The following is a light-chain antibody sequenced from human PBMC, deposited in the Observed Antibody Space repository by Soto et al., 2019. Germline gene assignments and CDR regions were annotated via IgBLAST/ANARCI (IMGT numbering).Light chain of an antibody. J-gene: IGLJ2*01. V-gene: IGLV2-14*01. CDR3: SSYTSSSTL. Sequence: QSALTQPPSVSASPGQSITISCTGTSSDVGGYNYVSWYQQHPGKAPKLMIYDVSNRPSGVSNRFSGSKSGNTASLTISGLQAEDEANYYCSSYTSSSTLFGGGTKLTVL. CDR2: DVS. CDR1: SSDVGGYNY.